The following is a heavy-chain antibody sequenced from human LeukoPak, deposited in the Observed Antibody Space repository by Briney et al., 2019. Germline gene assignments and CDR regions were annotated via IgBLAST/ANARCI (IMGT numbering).Heavy chain of an antibody. Sequence: SETLSLTCTVSGGSISSGDYYWSWIRQPPGKGLEWIGYIYYSGSTYYNPSLKSRVTISVDTSKNQFSLKLSSVTAADTAVYYCARRNTHYYDSSGYYVRPNAFDIWGQGTMVTVSS. CDR1: GGSISSGDYY. CDR2: IYYSGST. CDR3: ARRNTHYYDSSGYYVRPNAFDI. J-gene: IGHJ3*02. D-gene: IGHD3-22*01. V-gene: IGHV4-30-4*08.